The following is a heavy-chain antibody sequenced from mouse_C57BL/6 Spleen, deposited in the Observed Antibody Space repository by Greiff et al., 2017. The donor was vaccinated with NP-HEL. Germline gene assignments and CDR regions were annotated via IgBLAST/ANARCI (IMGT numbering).Heavy chain of an antibody. CDR1: GYAFSSSW. J-gene: IGHJ3*01. Sequence: QVQLKESGPELVKPGASVKISCKASGYAFSSSWMNWVKQRPGKGLEWIGRIYPGDGDPNYNGKFKGKATLTADKSSRTAYMQRSSRTSDDSAVYFCANAYCNYESAWFAYWGQGTLVTGSA. CDR3: ANAYCNYESAWFAY. CDR2: IYPGDGDP. D-gene: IGHD2-1*01. V-gene: IGHV1-82*01.